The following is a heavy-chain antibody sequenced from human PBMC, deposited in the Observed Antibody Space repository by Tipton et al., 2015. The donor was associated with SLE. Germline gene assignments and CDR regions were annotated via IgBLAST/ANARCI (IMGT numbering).Heavy chain of an antibody. J-gene: IGHJ4*02. CDR3: AKDTPHFY. CDR2: ITYDGSNK. Sequence: SLRLSCAASGFTFSFYDMHWVRQAPGKGLEWVAVITYDGSNKYYAESVKGRFTISRDNSKNMLYLQMNSLRAEDTAVYYCAKDTPHFYWGQGTLVTVSS. CDR1: GFTFSFYD. V-gene: IGHV3-30*04.